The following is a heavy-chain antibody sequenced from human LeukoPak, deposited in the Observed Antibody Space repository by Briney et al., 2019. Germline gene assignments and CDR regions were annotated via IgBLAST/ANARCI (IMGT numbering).Heavy chain of an antibody. D-gene: IGHD4-17*01. J-gene: IGHJ4*02. CDR2: IYTSGST. CDR3: ARGTRGDPNYFDY. V-gene: IGHV4-4*07. CDR1: GRTISSYY. Sequence: SETVSLTCTVSGRTISSYYWRWLRQPAGKGLEWIGRIYTSGSTNYNPSLKSRVTMSVDTSKNQFSLKLSSVTAADTAVYYCARGTRGDPNYFDYWGQGTLVTVSS.